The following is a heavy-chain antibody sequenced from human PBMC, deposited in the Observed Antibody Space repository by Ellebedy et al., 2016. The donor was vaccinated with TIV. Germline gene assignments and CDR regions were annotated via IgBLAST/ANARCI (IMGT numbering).Heavy chain of an antibody. CDR1: GFTFSSYA. J-gene: IGHJ4*02. CDR3: AKYDCSSTSCQGEYFDY. V-gene: IGHV3-23*01. D-gene: IGHD2-2*01. CDR2: ISGSGGST. Sequence: GGSLRLSXAASGFTFSSYAMSWVRQAPGKGLEWVSAISGSGGSTYYADSVKGRFTISRDNSKNTLYLQMNSLRAEDTAVYYCAKYDCSSTSCQGEYFDYWGQGTLVTVSS.